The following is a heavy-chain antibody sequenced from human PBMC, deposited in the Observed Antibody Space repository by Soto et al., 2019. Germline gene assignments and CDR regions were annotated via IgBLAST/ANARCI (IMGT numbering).Heavy chain of an antibody. CDR3: ARPLESQRAAFRRLYYYDFAV. CDR1: GYTFTNFD. D-gene: IGHD3-3*02. CDR2: MNPNSGNT. J-gene: IGHJ6*01. Sequence: QVQLVQSGAEVKKPGASVKVSCKASGYTFTNFDINWVRQTTGQVLEWMGWMNPNSGNTGYAQKVQGRVTMTRDNAIHTASMELSSLTSKNTSLYDCARPLESQRAAFRRLYYYDFAVWGQGTTVTVSS. V-gene: IGHV1-8*01.